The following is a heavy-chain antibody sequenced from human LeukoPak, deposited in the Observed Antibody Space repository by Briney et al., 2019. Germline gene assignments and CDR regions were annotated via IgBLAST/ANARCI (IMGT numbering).Heavy chain of an antibody. V-gene: IGHV3-74*01. CDR2: ISGDGSRT. D-gene: IGHD1-7*01. CDR1: GFTFSSYW. CDR3: ARGGWGTAIDY. Sequence: GVSLTLSCAASGFTFSSYWMHLVRQGPGKGLVWVSYISGDGSRTTYADSVKGRFTISRDNAKNTLDLEMNRLRAEDTAVYYCARGGWGTAIDYWAQGTLVTVSS. J-gene: IGHJ4*02.